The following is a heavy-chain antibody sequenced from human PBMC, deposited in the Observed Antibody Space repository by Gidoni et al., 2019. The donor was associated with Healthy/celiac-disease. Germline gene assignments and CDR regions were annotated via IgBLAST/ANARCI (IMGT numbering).Heavy chain of an antibody. V-gene: IGHV1-69*04. CDR2: IIPILGKA. CDR1: GGTFSSYA. CDR3: ARDRFYGGNSSAYYYYGMDV. D-gene: IGHD4-17*01. J-gene: IGHJ6*02. Sequence: QVQLVQSGAEVKKTGSSVKVSCKASGGTFSSYAISWVRQTPGQGLEWMGRIIPILGKANYAQKFQGRVTITADKSTSTAYMELSSLRSEDKAVYYCARDRFYGGNSSAYYYYGMDVWGQGTTVTVSS.